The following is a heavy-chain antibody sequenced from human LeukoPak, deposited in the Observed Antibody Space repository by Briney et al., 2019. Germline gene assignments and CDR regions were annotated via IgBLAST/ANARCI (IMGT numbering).Heavy chain of an antibody. CDR2: ISSSGSYI. V-gene: IGHV3-21*04. CDR1: GFTFSSYS. CDR3: AKFGELLAGDY. J-gene: IGHJ4*02. Sequence: GGSLRLSCAASGFTFSSYSMKWVRQAPGKGLEWVSSISSSGSYIYYADSVKGRFTISRDNSKNTLYLQMNSLRAEDTAVYYCAKFGELLAGDYWGQGTLVTVSS. D-gene: IGHD3-10*01.